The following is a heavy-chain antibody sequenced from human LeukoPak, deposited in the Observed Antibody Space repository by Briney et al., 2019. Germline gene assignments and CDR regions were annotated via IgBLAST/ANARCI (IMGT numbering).Heavy chain of an antibody. Sequence: GGSLRLSCAASGFTFSSYIMNWVRQAPGKGLEWVGRIISKTDGGTTDYAAPVKGRFTISRDDSKNTLYLQMNSLKTEDTAVYYCTTSIDYYGSGSFLSRFDPWGQGTLVTVSS. CDR3: TTSIDYYGSGSFLSRFDP. D-gene: IGHD3-10*01. CDR1: GFTFSSYI. V-gene: IGHV3-15*01. J-gene: IGHJ5*02. CDR2: IISKTDGGTT.